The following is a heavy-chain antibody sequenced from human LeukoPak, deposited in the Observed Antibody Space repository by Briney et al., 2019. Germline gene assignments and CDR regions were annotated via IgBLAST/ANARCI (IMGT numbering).Heavy chain of an antibody. D-gene: IGHD3-22*01. CDR1: GFTFSSYS. V-gene: IGHV3-21*04. CDR3: ARVRRTRYYDSSGWLDY. CDR2: ISTSSDFI. Sequence: GGSLRLSCAASGFTFSSYSMNWVRQAPGKGLEWVSSISTSSDFIYYADSVKGRFTISRDNAKNSLYLQMNSLRAEDTAVYYCARVRRTRYYDSSGWLDYWGQGTLVTVSS. J-gene: IGHJ4*02.